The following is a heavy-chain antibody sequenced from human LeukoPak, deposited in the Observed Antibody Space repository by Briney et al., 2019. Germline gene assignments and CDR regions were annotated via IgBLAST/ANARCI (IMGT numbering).Heavy chain of an antibody. CDR1: GYSISSGYY. V-gene: IGHV4-38-2*02. Sequence: SETLSLTCTVSGYSISSGYYWGWIRQPPGKGLEWIGSIYYSGSTYYNPSLKSRVTISVDTSKSQFSLKLRSVTAADTAVYYCARDRITIFGVVTPFDYWGQGTLVTVSS. CDR3: ARDRITIFGVVTPFDY. J-gene: IGHJ4*02. CDR2: IYYSGST. D-gene: IGHD3-3*01.